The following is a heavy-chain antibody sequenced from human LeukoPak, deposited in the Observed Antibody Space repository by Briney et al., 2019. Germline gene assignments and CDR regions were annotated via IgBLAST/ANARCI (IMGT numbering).Heavy chain of an antibody. Sequence: SETLSLTCAVYGGSFSGYYWSWIRQPPGKGLEWIGEINHSGSTNYNPSLKSRVTISVDTSKNQFSLKLSSVTAADTAVYYCARGRLRLGWFDLWGQGTLVTVSS. J-gene: IGHJ5*02. D-gene: IGHD4-17*01. CDR2: INHSGST. V-gene: IGHV4-34*01. CDR3: ARGRLRLGWFDL. CDR1: GGSFSGYY.